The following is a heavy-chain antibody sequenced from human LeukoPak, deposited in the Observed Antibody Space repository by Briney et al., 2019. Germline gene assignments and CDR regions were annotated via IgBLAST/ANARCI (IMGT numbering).Heavy chain of an antibody. V-gene: IGHV3-23*01. J-gene: IGHJ4*02. D-gene: IGHD6-19*01. CDR2: ISGSGGST. CDR3: AKAAGWLDYYFDY. CDR1: GFTFSSYT. Sequence: PGGSLRLSCAASGFTFSSYTMSWVRQAPGKGLEWVSAISGSGGSTYYADSVKGRFTISRDNSKNTLYLQMNGLRAEDTAVYYCAKAAGWLDYYFDYWGQGTLVTVSS.